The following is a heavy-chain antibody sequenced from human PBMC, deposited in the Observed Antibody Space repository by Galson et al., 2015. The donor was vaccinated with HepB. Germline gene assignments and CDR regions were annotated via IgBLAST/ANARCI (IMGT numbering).Heavy chain of an antibody. V-gene: IGHV3-30*18. CDR3: AKDWGYGDPRGDWFDP. CDR2: ISYDGSNK. CDR1: GFTFSSYG. D-gene: IGHD4-17*01. J-gene: IGHJ5*02. Sequence: SLRLSCAASGFTFSSYGMHWVRQAPGEGLEWVAVISYDGSNKYYADSVKGRFTISRDNSKNTLYLQMNSLRAEDTAVYYCAKDWGYGDPRGDWFDPWGQGTLVTVSS.